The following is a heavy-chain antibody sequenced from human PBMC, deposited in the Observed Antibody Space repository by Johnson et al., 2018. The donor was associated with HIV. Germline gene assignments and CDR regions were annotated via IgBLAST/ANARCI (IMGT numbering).Heavy chain of an antibody. CDR3: TSMTTGKTPPVGAFDI. J-gene: IGHJ3*02. CDR2: IRSKANSYAT. D-gene: IGHD4-11*01. Sequence: VQLVESGGGLVQPGGSLKLSCAASGFTFSGSAMHWVRQASGKGLEWVGRIRSKANSYATGTAAAVKGRFNIPRDDLKNTAYLQMKSLKTEDTAVYYCTSMTTGKTPPVGAFDIWGQGTMVTVSS. V-gene: IGHV3-73*02. CDR1: GFTFSGSA.